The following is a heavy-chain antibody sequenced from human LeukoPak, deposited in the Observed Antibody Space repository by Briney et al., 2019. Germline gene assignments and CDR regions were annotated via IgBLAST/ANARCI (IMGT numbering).Heavy chain of an antibody. D-gene: IGHD3-22*01. CDR3: AKELIVGRSLFTPLGY. Sequence: PGGSLRLSCAASGFTFSSFGMHWVRQAPGKGLEWVAVTSYDGSGKYYADSVKGRFTISRDNSKNTVYLQMNSLRAEDTAVYYCAKELIVGRSLFTPLGYWGQGTLVTVSS. J-gene: IGHJ4*02. CDR2: TSYDGSGK. CDR1: GFTFSSFG. V-gene: IGHV3-30*18.